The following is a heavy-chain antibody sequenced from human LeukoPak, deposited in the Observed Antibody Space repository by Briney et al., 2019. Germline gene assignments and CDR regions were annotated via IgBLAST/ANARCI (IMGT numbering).Heavy chain of an antibody. D-gene: IGHD1-26*01. V-gene: IGHV3-48*03. CDR2: ISSSGSTI. J-gene: IGHJ4*02. CDR3: ARVYGGGSYYSDY. CDR1: GFTFSSYE. Sequence: PGGSLRLSCAASGFTFSSYEMNWVRQAPGKGLEWVSYISSSGSTIYYADSVKGRFTISRDNAKNSLYLQMNSLRVEDTAVYYCARVYGGGSYYSDYWGQGTLVTVSS.